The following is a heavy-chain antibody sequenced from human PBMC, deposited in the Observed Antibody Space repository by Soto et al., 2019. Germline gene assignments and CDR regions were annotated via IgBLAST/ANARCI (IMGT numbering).Heavy chain of an antibody. J-gene: IGHJ4*02. CDR3: ARGHVLLWFGETYYFDY. Sequence: QVQLQESGPGLVKPSGTLSLTCAVSGGSISSSNWWSWVRQPPGKGLEWIGEIYHSGSTNYNPSLTSRVTISVDKSKNQFSLKLSSVTAADTAVYYCARGHVLLWFGETYYFDYWGQGTLVTVSS. V-gene: IGHV4-4*02. CDR1: GGSISSSNW. D-gene: IGHD3-10*01. CDR2: IYHSGST.